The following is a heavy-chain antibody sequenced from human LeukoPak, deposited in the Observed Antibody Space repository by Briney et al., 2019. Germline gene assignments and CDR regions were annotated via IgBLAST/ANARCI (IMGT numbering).Heavy chain of an antibody. J-gene: IGHJ4*02. CDR2: ISGDGGST. Sequence: GGSLRLPCAASGFTFDDYAMHWVRQPPGKSLEWVSLISGDGGSTYYADSVKGRFTVSRDNSKNSLYLQMNSLRTEDTALYYCAKDISRNFVVVPAADYWGQGTLVTVSS. CDR3: AKDISRNFVVVPAADY. D-gene: IGHD2-2*01. CDR1: GFTFDDYA. V-gene: IGHV3-43*02.